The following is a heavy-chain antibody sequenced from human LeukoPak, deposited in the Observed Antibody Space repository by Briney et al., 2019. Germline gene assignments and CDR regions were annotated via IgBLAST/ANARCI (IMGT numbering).Heavy chain of an antibody. CDR1: GFTFSSYA. CDR3: ARRFYSSTWCVLDY. Sequence: GGSLRLSCAASGFTFSSYAMYWVRQAPGKGLEVVSGVSSNGGSTYYGDSVKGRFTISRDNSKNMLYLQMGSLRDEDMAVYYCARRFYSSTWCVLDYWGQGTLVTVSS. J-gene: IGHJ4*02. CDR2: VSSNGGST. V-gene: IGHV3-64*02. D-gene: IGHD6-13*01.